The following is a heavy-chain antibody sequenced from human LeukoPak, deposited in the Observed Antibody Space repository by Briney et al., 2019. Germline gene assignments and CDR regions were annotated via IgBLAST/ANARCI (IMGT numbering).Heavy chain of an antibody. V-gene: IGHV1-18*01. D-gene: IGHD1-1*01. CDR1: GYTFTSYS. CDR2: ISAYNGNT. CDR3: ARDHWGTTGTTVDY. J-gene: IGHJ4*02. Sequence: ASVKVSCKASGYTFTSYSISWVRQAPGQGLEWMGWISAYNGNTNYAQKLQGRVTMTTDTSTSTAYMELRSLRSDDTAVYYCARDHWGTTGTTVDYWGQGTLVTVSS.